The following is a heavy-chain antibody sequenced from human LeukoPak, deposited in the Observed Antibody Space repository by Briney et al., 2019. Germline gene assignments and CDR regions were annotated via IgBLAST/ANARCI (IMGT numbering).Heavy chain of an antibody. Sequence: PSETLSLTCTVSGGSISSYHWSWIRQPPGKGLEWIGYIYYSGSTNYNPSLKSRVTISVDTSKNQFSLKLSSVTAADTAVYYCARPYSSTSWGTFDIWGQGTMVTVSS. CDR3: ARPYSSTSWGTFDI. D-gene: IGHD6-13*01. J-gene: IGHJ3*02. CDR2: IYYSGST. CDR1: GGSISSYH. V-gene: IGHV4-59*08.